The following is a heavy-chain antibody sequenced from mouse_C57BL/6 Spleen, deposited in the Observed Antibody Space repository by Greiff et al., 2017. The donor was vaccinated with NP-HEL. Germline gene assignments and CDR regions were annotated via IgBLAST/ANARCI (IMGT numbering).Heavy chain of an antibody. D-gene: IGHD2-14*01. CDR1: GFTFSDFY. V-gene: IGHV7-1*01. Sequence: EVNLVESGGGLVQSGRSLRLSCATSGFTFSDFYMEWVRQAPGKGLEWIAASRNKANDYTTEYSASVKGRFIVSRDTSQSILYLQMNALRAEDTAIYYCARDGGYDSYAMDYWGQGTSVTVSS. CDR2: SRNKANDYTT. CDR3: ARDGGYDSYAMDY. J-gene: IGHJ4*01.